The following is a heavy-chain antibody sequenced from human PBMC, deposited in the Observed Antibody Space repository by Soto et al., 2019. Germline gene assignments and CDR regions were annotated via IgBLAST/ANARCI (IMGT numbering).Heavy chain of an antibody. V-gene: IGHV1-69*13. J-gene: IGHJ6*02. CDR1: GGTFSSYA. Sequence: GASVKVSCKASGGTFSSYAISWVRQAPGQGLEWMGGIIPIFGTANYAQKFQGRVTITADESTSTAYMELSSLRSEDTAVYYCARDLNGYGGNRVYYYGMDVWGQGTTVTAP. CDR3: ARDLNGYGGNRVYYYGMDV. CDR2: IIPIFGTA. D-gene: IGHD4-17*01.